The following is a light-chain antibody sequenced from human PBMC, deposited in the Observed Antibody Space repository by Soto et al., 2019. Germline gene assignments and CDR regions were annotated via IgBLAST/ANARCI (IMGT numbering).Light chain of an antibody. CDR3: QQLTAYPA. V-gene: IGKV1-9*01. J-gene: IGKJ2*01. Sequence: DIQLTQSPSFLSASVGDRVTITCRASQGISSNLAWYQQKPGKAPKLLIYAASTLQSGVPSRFSGSGSGTEFTLTISSLQPDDFATYYCQQLTAYPAFGQGTKLEI. CDR1: QGISSN. CDR2: AAS.